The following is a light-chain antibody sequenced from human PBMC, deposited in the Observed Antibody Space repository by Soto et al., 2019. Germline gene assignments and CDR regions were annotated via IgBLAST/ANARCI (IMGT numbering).Light chain of an antibody. CDR1: SSNIGSNY. Sequence: QSVLTQPPSASGTPGQRVTISCSGSSSNIGSNYVYWYQQLPGTAPKLLIYRNNQRPSGVSDRFSGSKSGTSASLAISGLRSEDEADYYCAAWDDGLSGPWVFGGGTKLTVL. CDR3: AAWDDGLSGPWV. V-gene: IGLV1-47*01. CDR2: RNN. J-gene: IGLJ3*02.